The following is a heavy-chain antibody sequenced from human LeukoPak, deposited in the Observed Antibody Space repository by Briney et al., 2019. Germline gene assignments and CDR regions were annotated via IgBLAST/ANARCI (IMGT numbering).Heavy chain of an antibody. V-gene: IGHV1-46*01. CDR1: GYTFINYY. D-gene: IGHD3-10*01. J-gene: IGHJ5*02. CDR3: ARDEGMDWFDP. CDR2: MNPSGGST. Sequence: ASVKASCKASGYTFINYYIHWVRQAPGQGLEWMGIMNPSGGSTIYAQKLQGRVTMTRDTSTSTAYMELSSLRSEDTAVYYCARDEGMDWFDPWGQGTLVTVSS.